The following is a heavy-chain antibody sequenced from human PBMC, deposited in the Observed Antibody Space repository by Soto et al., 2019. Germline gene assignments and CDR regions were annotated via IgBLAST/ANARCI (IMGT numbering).Heavy chain of an antibody. CDR2: ISRSGNI. Sequence: QVQLQESGPGLAKPSQTLSLICTVSGGSLTTGDYYWTWTRQSPGVGLEWIGYISRSGNIFYNPSLKSRITISLDTSKDQFSLQLNSVTAADTAVYYCARGNDYVYFYDYWGQGTLVTVSS. CDR3: ARGNDYVYFYDY. V-gene: IGHV4-30-4*01. D-gene: IGHD4-17*01. CDR1: GGSLTTGDYY. J-gene: IGHJ4*02.